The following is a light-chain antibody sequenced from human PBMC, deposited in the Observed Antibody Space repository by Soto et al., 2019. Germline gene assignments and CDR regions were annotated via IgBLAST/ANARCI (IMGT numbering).Light chain of an antibody. CDR2: GAS. CDR1: QSVSSY. J-gene: IGKJ1*01. V-gene: IGKV3-20*01. Sequence: EIVLTQSPGTLSLSPGERATLSCRASQSVSSYLAWYQQKPGQAPRLLIYGASSRATGIPDRFSGSGSGTDFTLTISRLEPEDFAVDYWQQYGSSSRTFGQGTKVEIK. CDR3: QQYGSSSRT.